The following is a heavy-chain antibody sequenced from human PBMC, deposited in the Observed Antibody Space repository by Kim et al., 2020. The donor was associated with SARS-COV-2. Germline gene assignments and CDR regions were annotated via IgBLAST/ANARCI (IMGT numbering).Heavy chain of an antibody. Sequence: KYHTDSGKGPITITRNNTKNTQDLQMNSIRAEDTAVYYCARDHMFWYKPDYWGQGTLVTVSS. CDR2: K. V-gene: IGHV3-33*01. CDR3: ARDHMFWYKPDY. J-gene: IGHJ4*02. D-gene: IGHD1-20*01.